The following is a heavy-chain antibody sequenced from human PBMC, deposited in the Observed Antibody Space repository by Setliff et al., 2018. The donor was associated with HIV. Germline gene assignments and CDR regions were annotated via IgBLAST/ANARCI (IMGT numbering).Heavy chain of an antibody. Sequence: ASVKVSCKASGGTLRSYGMTWVRQAPGQGLEWMGTVIPVRDMANYAEKFQGRVTITADRSTSTSYMELRGLRSEDTAVYYCARGVGAAGDYWGQGTQVTVSS. D-gene: IGHD1-26*01. J-gene: IGHJ4*02. CDR1: GGTLRSYG. V-gene: IGHV1-69*04. CDR2: VIPVRDMA. CDR3: ARGVGAAGDY.